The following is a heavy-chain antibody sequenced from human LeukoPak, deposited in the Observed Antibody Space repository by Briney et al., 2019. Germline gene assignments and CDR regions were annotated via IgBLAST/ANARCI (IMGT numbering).Heavy chain of an antibody. V-gene: IGHV3-23*01. Sequence: GGSQRLSCAASGFTFIRYAMSWLRQTQGQGLEWVSPLSWSGGNKYYADSVKGRFTISRDNSKNRLYLQMTSLRAEDMAVYYCANNRGAVGPGYYFDNCGQGTLV. CDR1: GFTFIRYA. CDR2: LSWSGGNK. J-gene: IGHJ4*02. D-gene: IGHD1-26*01. CDR3: ANNRGAVGPGYYFDN.